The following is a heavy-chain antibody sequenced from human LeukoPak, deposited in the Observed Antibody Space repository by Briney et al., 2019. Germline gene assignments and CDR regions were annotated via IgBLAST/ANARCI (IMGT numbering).Heavy chain of an antibody. Sequence: GGSLRLSCAASGFTFSSYAMSWVRQAPGKGLEWVSAISGSGGSTYYADSVKGRFTISRDNSKNTLYLQVNSLRAEDTAVYYCAKLKWGGVRGVWFDYWGQGTLVTVSS. CDR2: ISGSGGST. CDR1: GFTFSSYA. D-gene: IGHD3-10*01. V-gene: IGHV3-23*01. CDR3: AKLKWGGVRGVWFDY. J-gene: IGHJ4*02.